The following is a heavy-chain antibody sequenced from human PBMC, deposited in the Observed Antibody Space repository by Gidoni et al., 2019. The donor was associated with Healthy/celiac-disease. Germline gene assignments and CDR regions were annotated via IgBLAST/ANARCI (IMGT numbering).Heavy chain of an antibody. V-gene: IGHV4-34*01. CDR3: AIRSGLHALTKDY. CDR1: GGSFSGYY. D-gene: IGHD3-16*02. Sequence: QVQLQQWGAGRLKPSETLSLTCAVYGGSFSGYYWSWIRQPPGKGLEWIGEINHSGSTNYNPSLKSRVTISVDTSKNQFSLKLSSVTAADTAVYYCAIRSGLHALTKDYWGQGTLVTVSS. J-gene: IGHJ4*02. CDR2: INHSGST.